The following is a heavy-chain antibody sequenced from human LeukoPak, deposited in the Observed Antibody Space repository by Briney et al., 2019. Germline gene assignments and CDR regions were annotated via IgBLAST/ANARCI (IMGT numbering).Heavy chain of an antibody. Sequence: SETLSLTCTVSGGSISSSSYYWGWIRQPPGKGLEWIGSIYYSGSTYYNPSLKSRVTISVDTSKNQFSLKLSSVTAADTAVYYCARAGGYYGSGSYLNWFDPWGQGALVTVSS. J-gene: IGHJ5*02. V-gene: IGHV4-39*07. D-gene: IGHD3-10*01. CDR3: ARAGGYYGSGSYLNWFDP. CDR2: IYYSGST. CDR1: GGSISSSSYY.